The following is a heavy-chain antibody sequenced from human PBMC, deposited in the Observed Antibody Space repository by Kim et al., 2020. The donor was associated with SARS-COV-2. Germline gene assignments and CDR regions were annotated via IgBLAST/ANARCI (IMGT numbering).Heavy chain of an antibody. CDR2: INAGNGNT. Sequence: ASVKVSCKVSGYTFTSYAMHWVRQAPGQRLEWMGWINAGNGNTKYSQKFQGRVTITRDTSASTAYMELSSLRSEDTAVYYCARTYYYGSGSYSPNYYYGMDVWGQGTTVTVSS. CDR1: GYTFTSYA. D-gene: IGHD3-10*01. V-gene: IGHV1-3*01. J-gene: IGHJ6*02. CDR3: ARTYYYGSGSYSPNYYYGMDV.